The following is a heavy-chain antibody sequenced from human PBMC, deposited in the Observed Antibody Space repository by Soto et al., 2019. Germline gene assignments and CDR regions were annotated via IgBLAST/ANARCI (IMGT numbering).Heavy chain of an antibody. V-gene: IGHV1-18*01. CDR2: ISDYDNNT. Sequence: GASVKVSCKASGFTLNDFGVSWVRQAPGQGLEWMGWISDYDNNTNFAQKYEGRVTMTIDSSTSTAYMELRNLRSDDTAMYYCAREEWFGQTTFDYWGQGPLVTVSS. CDR3: AREEWFGQTTFDY. CDR1: GFTLNDFG. J-gene: IGHJ4*02. D-gene: IGHD3-10*01.